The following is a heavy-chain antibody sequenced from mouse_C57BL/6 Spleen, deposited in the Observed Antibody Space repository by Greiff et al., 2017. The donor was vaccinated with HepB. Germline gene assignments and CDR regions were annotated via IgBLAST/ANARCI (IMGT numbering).Heavy chain of an antibody. J-gene: IGHJ3*01. D-gene: IGHD2-2*01. CDR1: GYAFSSYW. CDR3: ARSEVTTRAWFAY. Sequence: VQLQQSGAELVKPGASVKISCKASGYAFSSYWMNWVKQRPGKGLEWIGQIYPGDGDTNYNGKFKGKATLTADKSSSTAYMQLSSLTSEDSAVYFCARSEVTTRAWFAYWGQGTLVTVSA. V-gene: IGHV1-80*01. CDR2: IYPGDGDT.